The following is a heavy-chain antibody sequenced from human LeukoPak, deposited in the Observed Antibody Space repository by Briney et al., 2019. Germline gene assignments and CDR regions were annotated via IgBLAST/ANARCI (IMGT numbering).Heavy chain of an antibody. V-gene: IGHV3-30*18. J-gene: IGHJ5*02. CDR3: AKDTMRVGAFLNWFDP. Sequence: GSLRLSCAASGFTFSSYGMHWVRQAPGKGLEWVAVISYDGSNKYYADSVKGRFTISRDNSKNTLYLQMNSLRAEDTAVYYCAKDTMRVGAFLNWFDPWGQGTLVTVSS. D-gene: IGHD1-26*01. CDR2: ISYDGSNK. CDR1: GFTFSSYG.